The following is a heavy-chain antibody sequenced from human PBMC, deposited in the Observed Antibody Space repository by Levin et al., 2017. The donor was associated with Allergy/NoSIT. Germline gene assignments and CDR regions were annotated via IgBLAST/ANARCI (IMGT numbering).Heavy chain of an antibody. CDR2: INHSGST. CDR3: ARGPGSSGGVKVVDY. CDR1: GGSFSGYY. Sequence: HSQTLSLTCAVYGGSFSGYYWSWIRQPPGKGLEWIGEINHSGSTNYNPSLKSRVTISVDTSKNQFSLKLSSVTAADTAVYYCARGPGSSGGVKVVDYWGQGTLVTVSS. D-gene: IGHD2-15*01. V-gene: IGHV4-34*01. J-gene: IGHJ4*02.